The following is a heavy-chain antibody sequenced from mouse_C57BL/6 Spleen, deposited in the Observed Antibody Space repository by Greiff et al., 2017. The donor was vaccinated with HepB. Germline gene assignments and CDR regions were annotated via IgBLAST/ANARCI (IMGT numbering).Heavy chain of an antibody. CDR2: IDPENGDT. Sequence: VQLQQSGAELVRPGASVKLSCTASGFNIKDDYMHWVKQRPEQGLEWIGWIDPENGDTEYASKFQGKATITADTSSNTAYLQLSSLTSEDTAVYYCTGDGYSFAYWGQGTLVTVSA. V-gene: IGHV14-4*01. CDR1: GFNIKDDY. J-gene: IGHJ3*01. CDR3: TGDGYSFAY. D-gene: IGHD2-3*01.